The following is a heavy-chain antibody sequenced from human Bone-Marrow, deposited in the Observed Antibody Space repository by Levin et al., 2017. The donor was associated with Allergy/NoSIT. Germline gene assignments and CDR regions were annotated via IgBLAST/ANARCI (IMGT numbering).Heavy chain of an antibody. J-gene: IGHJ2*01. Sequence: KISCKASGGTFSSYAISWVRQAPGQGLEWMGGIIPIFGTANYAQKFQGRVTITADESTSTAYMELSSLRSEDTAVYYCARQPDKTGDLGRGGYFDLWGRGTLVTVSS. CDR3: ARQPDKTGDLGRGGYFDL. CDR2: IIPIFGTA. V-gene: IGHV1-69*01. CDR1: GGTFSSYA. D-gene: IGHD7-27*01.